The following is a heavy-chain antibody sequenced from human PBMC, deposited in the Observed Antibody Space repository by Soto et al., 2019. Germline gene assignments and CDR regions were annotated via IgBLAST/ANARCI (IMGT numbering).Heavy chain of an antibody. V-gene: IGHV3-7*03. J-gene: IGHJ6*02. D-gene: IGHD4-4*01. CDR3: ARVPLHSNYANGVEV. Sequence: PGGSLRLSCAASGFNFNTYWMYWVRQAPGKGLEWVANIDTDGSRKNYVDSVKGRFIISRDNAKNSLFLQMNSLRADDTAVYYCARVPLHSNYANGVEVRGQGTTVTTSS. CDR2: IDTDGSRK. CDR1: GFNFNTYW.